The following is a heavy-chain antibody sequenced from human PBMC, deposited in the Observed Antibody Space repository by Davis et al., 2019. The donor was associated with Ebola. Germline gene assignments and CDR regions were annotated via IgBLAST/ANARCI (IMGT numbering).Heavy chain of an antibody. V-gene: IGHV3-23*01. CDR1: GFTFSNYA. J-gene: IGHJ4*02. D-gene: IGHD3-9*01. Sequence: GESLKISCVASGFTFSNYAMSWVRQAPGKGLEWVSGISGSGSSTYYADSVRGRFTISRDNSENTLYLQMNSLRPEDTAVYYCAKATGVLRYFDWLLIDYWGQGTLVTVSS. CDR2: ISGSGSST. CDR3: AKATGVLRYFDWLLIDY.